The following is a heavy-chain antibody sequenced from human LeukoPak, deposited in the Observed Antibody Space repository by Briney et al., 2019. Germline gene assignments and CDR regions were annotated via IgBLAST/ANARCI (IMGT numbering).Heavy chain of an antibody. CDR1: GFTFSSYG. D-gene: IGHD3-10*01. J-gene: IGHJ6*04. CDR2: ISGSGGST. Sequence: GGTLRLSCAASGFTFSSYGMSWVRQAPGKGLEWVSAISGSGGSTYYADSVKGRFTISRDNSKNTLYLQMNSLRAEDTAVYYCAKFLSGITMVRGVPTVWGKGTTVTISS. CDR3: AKFLSGITMVRGVPTV. V-gene: IGHV3-23*01.